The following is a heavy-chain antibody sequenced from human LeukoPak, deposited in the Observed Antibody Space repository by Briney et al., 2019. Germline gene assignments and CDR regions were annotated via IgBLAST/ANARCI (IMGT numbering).Heavy chain of an antibody. Sequence: GGSLRLSCVASGFTFSSYEMNWVRQAPGKGLEWVSYISPSGSDIKYADSVKGRFSISRDNAMNSLYLQMNSLRAEDTAVYYCARAAVDYDILTGYYGGYYFDYWGQGTLVTVSS. J-gene: IGHJ4*02. D-gene: IGHD3-9*01. CDR3: ARAAVDYDILTGYYGGYYFDY. CDR2: ISPSGSDI. V-gene: IGHV3-48*03. CDR1: GFTFSSYE.